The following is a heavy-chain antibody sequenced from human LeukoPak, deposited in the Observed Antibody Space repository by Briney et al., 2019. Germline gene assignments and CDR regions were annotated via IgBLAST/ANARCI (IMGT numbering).Heavy chain of an antibody. V-gene: IGHV3-53*01. D-gene: IGHD4-17*01. CDR1: EFTVSSNY. CDR3: ARDRDGVYYFDY. Sequence: GGSLRLSCAASEFTVSSNYMSWVRQAPGKGLEWVSVIYSGGNTYYADSVKGRFTISRDNSKNTLYLQMNSLRAEDTAVYYCARDRDGVYYFDYWGPGTLVTVSS. J-gene: IGHJ4*02. CDR2: IYSGGNT.